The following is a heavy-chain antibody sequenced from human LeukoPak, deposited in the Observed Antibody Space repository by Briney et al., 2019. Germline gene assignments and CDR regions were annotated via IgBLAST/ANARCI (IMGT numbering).Heavy chain of an antibody. J-gene: IGHJ3*01. V-gene: IGHV5-51*01. CDR1: GYSFTSYC. D-gene: IGHD1-26*01. CDR3: GMSGDRVPLQDDVFDV. CDR2: IYPGDSGP. Sequence: GESLKISCKVSGYSFTSYCIGWVRQMPVKGLDWMGIIYPGDSGPTYSPSFQGQVTISVDKSINTAYLQWSSLQASDTAMYYCGMSGDRVPLQDDVFDVWGQGTMVTVST.